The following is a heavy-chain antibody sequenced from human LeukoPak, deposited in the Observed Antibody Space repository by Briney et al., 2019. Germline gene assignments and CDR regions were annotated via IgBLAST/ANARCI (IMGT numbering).Heavy chain of an antibody. Sequence: PSETLSLTCTVSGYSISSGYYWGWIRQPPGKGLEWIGSIYHSGRTFYNPSLKSRVTISVDTSKNQFSLKLSSVTAADTAVYYCARGFRLGYDSSGYPQNFDYWGQGTLVTVSS. D-gene: IGHD3-22*01. V-gene: IGHV4-38-2*02. CDR1: GYSISSGYY. CDR2: IYHSGRT. CDR3: ARGFRLGYDSSGYPQNFDY. J-gene: IGHJ4*02.